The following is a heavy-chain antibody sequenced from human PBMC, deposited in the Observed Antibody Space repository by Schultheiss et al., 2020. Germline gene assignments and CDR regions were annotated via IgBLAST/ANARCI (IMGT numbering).Heavy chain of an antibody. Sequence: SETLSLTCAVYGESFSGYYWSWNRQPPGQGLEWIGYIYYSGSTNYNPSLKSRVTISVDTSKNQFSLKLSSVTAADTAVYYCARNDFWSGALGYYYMDVWGKGTTVTVSS. J-gene: IGHJ6*03. V-gene: IGHV4-34*01. CDR1: GESFSGYY. CDR3: ARNDFWSGALGYYYMDV. D-gene: IGHD3-3*01. CDR2: IYYSGST.